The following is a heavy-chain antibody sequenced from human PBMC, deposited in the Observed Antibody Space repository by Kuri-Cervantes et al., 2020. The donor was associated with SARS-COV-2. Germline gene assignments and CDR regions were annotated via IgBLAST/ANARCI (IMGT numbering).Heavy chain of an antibody. CDR3: ARAHSMVADN. J-gene: IGHJ4*02. Sequence: GESLKISCAASGFTFSRYALHWVRQAPGKGLEWVAVISYDGTNNYYADSVKGRFTISRDNAKNSVDLQMNGLRADDTAIYFCARAHSMVADNWGQGTPVTVSS. V-gene: IGHV3-30*04. D-gene: IGHD2-8*01. CDR2: ISYDGTNN. CDR1: GFTFSRYA.